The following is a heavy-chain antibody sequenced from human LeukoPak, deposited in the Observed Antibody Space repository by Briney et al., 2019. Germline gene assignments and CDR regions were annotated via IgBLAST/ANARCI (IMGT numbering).Heavy chain of an antibody. J-gene: IGHJ4*02. V-gene: IGHV3-23*01. CDR3: AKGGEWDVTPFDY. Sequence: GGSLRLSCAASGFTFTSYSMNWVRQAPGKGREWVSTISGGGGSTYYADSVKGRFTISRDNPKNTLYLQVNSPRADDTAVYYCAKGGEWDVTPFDYWGQGTLVTVSS. CDR1: GFTFTSYS. D-gene: IGHD3-16*01. CDR2: ISGGGGST.